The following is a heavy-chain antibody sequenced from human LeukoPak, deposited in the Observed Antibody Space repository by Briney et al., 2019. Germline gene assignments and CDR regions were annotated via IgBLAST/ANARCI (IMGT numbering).Heavy chain of an antibody. V-gene: IGHV3-30*04. Sequence: SGGSLRLSCVTSGFTFSSYAFHWVRQAPGKGLEWVATMSFDVNNKYYADSVRGRFTISRDNSKYTLYLQMNSLGAEDTAVYSCARGYCTSSSCYNDYWGQGTLVTVST. CDR2: MSFDVNNK. D-gene: IGHD2-2*02. CDR3: ARGYCTSSSCYNDY. CDR1: GFTFSSYA. J-gene: IGHJ4*02.